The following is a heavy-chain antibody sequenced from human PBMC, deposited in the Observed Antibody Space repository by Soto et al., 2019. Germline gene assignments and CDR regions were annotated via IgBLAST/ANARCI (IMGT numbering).Heavy chain of an antibody. D-gene: IGHD2-15*01. CDR2: ISYDGSNK. J-gene: IGHJ4*02. V-gene: IGHV3-30*18. CDR1: GFTFSSYG. CDR3: AKDITGVVVVAATPDFDY. Sequence: GGSLRLSCAASGFTFSSYGMHWVRQAPGKGLEWVAVISYDGSNKYYADSVKGRFTISRDNSKNTLYLQMNSLRAEDTAVYYCAKDITGVVVVAATPDFDYWGQGTLVTVSS.